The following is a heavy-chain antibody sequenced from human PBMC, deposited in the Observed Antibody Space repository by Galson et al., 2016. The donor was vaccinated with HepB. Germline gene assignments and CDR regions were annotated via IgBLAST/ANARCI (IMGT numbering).Heavy chain of an antibody. CDR3: EAGPTLGY. D-gene: IGHD2-15*01. CDR2: IRNKGNGGTT. V-gene: IGHV3-49*03. Sequence: SLRLSCAVSGFDFGDYVMNWLRQAPGKGLEWIGFIRNKGNGGTTEYAASVKGRFVISRDDSKSIVYLQMNSLKTEDTAMYYCEAGPTLGYWGQGTLVIVSS. CDR1: GFDFGDYV. J-gene: IGHJ4*02.